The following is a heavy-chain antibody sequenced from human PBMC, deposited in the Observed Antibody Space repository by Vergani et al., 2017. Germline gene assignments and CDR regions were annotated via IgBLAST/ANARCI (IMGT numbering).Heavy chain of an antibody. Sequence: QVQLKESGPGLEKPAETLSLTCTVSNFFISSNAYYWGWIRQAPGGGLEWIGSLHHNGATSHNPSLRSRVTMSVDTSKNQFSLSLNSVTAADTAIYYCARDERRPWSNSWARFEYWGLGIPVTVSS. J-gene: IGHJ4*02. CDR2: LHHNGAT. CDR3: ARDERRPWSNSWARFEY. CDR1: NFFISSNAYY. D-gene: IGHD6-13*01. V-gene: IGHV4-38-2*02.